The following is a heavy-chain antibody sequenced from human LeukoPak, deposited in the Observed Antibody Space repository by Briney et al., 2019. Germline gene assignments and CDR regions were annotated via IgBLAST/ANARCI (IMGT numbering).Heavy chain of an antibody. D-gene: IGHD3-22*01. Sequence: PGGSLRLSCAASGFTFSSYSINWVRQAPGKGLEWVSSISSSSSSSIYYADSVKGRFTISRDNAKNSLYLQMNSLRAEDTAVYYCARDHGVITMMNGGDYWGQGTLVTVSS. CDR3: ARDHGVITMMNGGDY. J-gene: IGHJ4*02. CDR1: GFTFSSYS. CDR2: ISSSSSSSI. V-gene: IGHV3-21*01.